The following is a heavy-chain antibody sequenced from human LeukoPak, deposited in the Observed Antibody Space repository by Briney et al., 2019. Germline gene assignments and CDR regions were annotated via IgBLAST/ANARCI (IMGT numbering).Heavy chain of an antibody. CDR2: ISYDGSNK. CDR1: VFTFSSYG. Sequence: GGSLRLSCAASVFTFSSYGMHWVRQAPGKGLEWVAVISYDGSNKYYADSVKGRFTIYRDNSKNTLYLQMNSLRAEDTAVYYCAKDVSALSQYYGMDVWGQGTTVTVSS. CDR3: AKDVSALSQYYGMDV. D-gene: IGHD2/OR15-2a*01. V-gene: IGHV3-30*18. J-gene: IGHJ6*02.